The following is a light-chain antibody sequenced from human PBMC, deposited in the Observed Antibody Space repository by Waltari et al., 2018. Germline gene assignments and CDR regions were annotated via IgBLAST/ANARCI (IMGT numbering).Light chain of an antibody. Sequence: QSALTQPRSVSGSPGQSVAISCTGPTSDVGGSNYVSWYQQHPGKVPKVMIYDVTKRPSGVPDRFSGSKSGNTASLTISGLQAEDEADYYCCSYAGSSTYVFGTGTKVTVL. CDR3: CSYAGSSTYV. V-gene: IGLV2-11*01. CDR1: TSDVGGSNY. J-gene: IGLJ1*01. CDR2: DVT.